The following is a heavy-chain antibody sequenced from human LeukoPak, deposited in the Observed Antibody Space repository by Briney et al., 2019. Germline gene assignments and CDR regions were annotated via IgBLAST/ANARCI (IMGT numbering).Heavy chain of an antibody. CDR3: ARRAIYGAVAVY. J-gene: IGHJ4*02. D-gene: IGHD6-19*01. CDR2: IYSGGRT. CDR1: GFTVSSNY. V-gene: IGHV3-53*01. Sequence: GGSLRLSCAASGFTVSSNYMSWVRQAPGKGLEWVSVIYSGGRTYYADSVKGRFTISRDNSKNTLYLQMNSLRAEDTAVYYCARRAIYGAVAVYWGQGTLVTVSS.